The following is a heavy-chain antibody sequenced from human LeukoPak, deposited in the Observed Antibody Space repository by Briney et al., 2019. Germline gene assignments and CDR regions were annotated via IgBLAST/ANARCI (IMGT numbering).Heavy chain of an antibody. D-gene: IGHD3-9*01. CDR2: IKEDGSEE. CDR1: GFSFSSFW. J-gene: IGHJ1*01. V-gene: IGHV3-7*01. CDR3: GRDRYFQY. Sequence: QPGGSLRLSCVASGFSFSSFWMSWVRQAPGKGLEWVANIKEDGSEEHYLESVKGRFTISRDNAKNTVFLQMNSLRDEDSAVYYCGRDRYFQYWGQGTGVIVSS.